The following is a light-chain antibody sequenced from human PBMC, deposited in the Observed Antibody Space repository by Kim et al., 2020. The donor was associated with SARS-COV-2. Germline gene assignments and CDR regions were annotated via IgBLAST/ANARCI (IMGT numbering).Light chain of an antibody. V-gene: IGLV1-44*01. CDR3: AAWDDSLNGVL. Sequence: SVIISCSGFSSNNGRNNGYLYQQPPGTAPNLLLYSNNRRPLGVPDRFSGSKSGTSACLAISWLQSEDEADYYCAAWDDSLNGVLFGGGTQLTVL. J-gene: IGLJ2*01. CDR1: SSNNGRNN. CDR2: SNN.